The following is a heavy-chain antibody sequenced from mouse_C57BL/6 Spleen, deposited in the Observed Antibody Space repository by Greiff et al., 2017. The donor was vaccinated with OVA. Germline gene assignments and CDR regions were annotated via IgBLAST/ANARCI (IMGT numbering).Heavy chain of an antibody. D-gene: IGHD1-1*01. CDR3: ARTDGSSDYYAMDY. V-gene: IGHV2-2*01. J-gene: IGHJ4*01. CDR2: IWSGGST. Sequence: VKLVESGPGLVQPSQSLSITCTVSGFSLTSYGVHWVRQSPGKGLEWLGVIWSGGSTDYNAAFISRLSISKDNSKSQVFFKMNSLQADDTAIYYCARTDGSSDYYAMDYWGQGTSVTVSS. CDR1: GFSLTSYG.